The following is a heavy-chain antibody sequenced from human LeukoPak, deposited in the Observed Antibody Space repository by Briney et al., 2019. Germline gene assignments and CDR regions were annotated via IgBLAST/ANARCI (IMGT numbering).Heavy chain of an antibody. J-gene: IGHJ3*02. V-gene: IGHV6-1*01. CDR1: GDTVSSNRAA. CDR3: ARGGGAFDI. CDR2: TYYRSKWNI. Sequence: SQTLSLTCAISGDTVSSNRAAWNWIRQSPSRGLEWLGRTYYRSKWNIDYAVSVKSRITINSDTSKNQFSLQLNSVTPEDAAVYYCARGGGAFDIWGQGTMVTVSS. D-gene: IGHD1-26*01.